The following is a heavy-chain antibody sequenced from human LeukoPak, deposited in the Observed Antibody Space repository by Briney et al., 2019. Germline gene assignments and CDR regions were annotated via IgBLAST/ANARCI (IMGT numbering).Heavy chain of an antibody. V-gene: IGHV3-48*01. CDR2: ISSSSTTI. J-gene: IGHJ4*02. D-gene: IGHD5-18*01. CDR1: GFIFGSYA. CDR3: ARRASRGFTYGYHFDY. Sequence: PGGSLRLSCAASGFIFGSYAMNWVRQAPGKGLEWVSYISSSSTTIDYADSVKGRFTISRDNAKSSLYLQMNSLRAEDTAVYYCARRASRGFTYGYHFDYWGQGTLVTVSS.